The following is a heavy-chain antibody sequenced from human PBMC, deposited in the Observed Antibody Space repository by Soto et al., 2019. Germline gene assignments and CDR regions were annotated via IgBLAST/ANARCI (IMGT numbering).Heavy chain of an antibody. CDR3: AKFEAWVSLPFDS. J-gene: IGHJ4*02. V-gene: IGHV3-23*01. CDR2: ISGGGKNT. D-gene: IGHD2-8*01. CDR1: GFRFSSCA. Sequence: GGSLRLSCTASGFRFSSCAMGWIRQAPGEGLEWVSGISGGGKNTYYGDSVKGRSAISRDNSKNTLYLQMNSLRVEDSALYYCAKFEAWVSLPFDSWGQGTLVTVSS.